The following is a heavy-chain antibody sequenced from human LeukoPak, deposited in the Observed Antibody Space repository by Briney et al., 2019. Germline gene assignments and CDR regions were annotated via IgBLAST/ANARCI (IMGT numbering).Heavy chain of an antibody. D-gene: IGHD3-10*01. Sequence: GGSLRLSCATSAFIFNNAWMSWVRQAPGKGLEWVSAISGSGGSTYYADSVKGRFTISRDSSKSTLYLQMSSLRTEDTTIYYCARGYSGSGSSYYFDYWGQGTLVTVSS. CDR2: ISGSGGST. J-gene: IGHJ4*02. CDR3: ARGYSGSGSSYYFDY. V-gene: IGHV3-23*01. CDR1: AFIFNNAW.